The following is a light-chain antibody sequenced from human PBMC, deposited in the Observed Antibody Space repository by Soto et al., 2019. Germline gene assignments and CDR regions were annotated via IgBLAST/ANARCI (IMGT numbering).Light chain of an antibody. CDR1: SSDVGGYNY. CDR3: CSYAGTYVV. J-gene: IGLJ2*01. V-gene: IGLV2-11*01. CDR2: DVS. Sequence: QSALTQPRSVSGSPGQSVTISCTGTSSDVGGYNYVSWYQQHPGKAPKLMIYDVSKRPSGVPDRFSGSKSGNTASLTISGLQAEDEADYYCCSYAGTYVVFGGGTKVTVI.